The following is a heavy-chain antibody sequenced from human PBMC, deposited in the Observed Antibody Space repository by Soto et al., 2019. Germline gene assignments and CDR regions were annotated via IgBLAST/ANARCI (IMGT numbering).Heavy chain of an antibody. CDR1: GFTFSSYA. J-gene: IGHJ4*02. V-gene: IGHV3-23*01. Sequence: GGSLRLSCAASGFTFSSYAMSWVRQAPGKGLEWVSAISGSGGSTYYADSVKGRFTISRDNSKNTLYLQMNSLRAEDTAVYYCARAPIVVVPAAKYYFDYWGQGTLVTVSS. CDR3: ARAPIVVVPAAKYYFDY. CDR2: ISGSGGST. D-gene: IGHD2-2*01.